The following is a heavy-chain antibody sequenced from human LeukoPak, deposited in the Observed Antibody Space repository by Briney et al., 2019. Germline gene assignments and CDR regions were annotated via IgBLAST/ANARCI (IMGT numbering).Heavy chain of an antibody. Sequence: GGSLRLSCAASGFTFSGSAVHWVRQASGKGLEWVGRIRSKANSYATAYAASVKGRFTISRDDSKNTAYLQMNSLKTEDTAVYYCTARGYSYGSYYFDYWGQGTLVTVSS. D-gene: IGHD5-18*01. CDR3: TARGYSYGSYYFDY. CDR1: GFTFSGSA. J-gene: IGHJ4*02. V-gene: IGHV3-73*01. CDR2: IRSKANSYAT.